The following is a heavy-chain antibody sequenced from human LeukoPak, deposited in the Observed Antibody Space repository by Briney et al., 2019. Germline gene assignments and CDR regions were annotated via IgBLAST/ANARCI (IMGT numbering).Heavy chain of an antibody. D-gene: IGHD5-18*01. J-gene: IGHJ6*02. Sequence: GESLKISCKGSGYSFTTYWIGWVRQMPGKGLEWMGIIYPGDSDTRYSPSFQGQVTISADKSISTAYLQWSSLKASDTAMYYCARQLSSGYSYGFYYYYYGMDVWGQGTTVTVSS. CDR1: GYSFTTYW. CDR2: IYPGDSDT. CDR3: ARQLSSGYSYGFYYYYYGMDV. V-gene: IGHV5-51*01.